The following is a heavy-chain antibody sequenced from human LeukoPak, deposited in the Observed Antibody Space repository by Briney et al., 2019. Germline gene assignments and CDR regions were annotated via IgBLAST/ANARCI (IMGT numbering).Heavy chain of an antibody. CDR3: ARGERAAVATGYDWFDP. J-gene: IGHJ5*02. D-gene: IGHD6-19*01. Sequence: ASVKVSCKASGYTFTSYGVSWVRQAPGQGLEWMGWISAYNGNTNYAQKFQGRVTMTTDSSTSTGYMELRSLRSDDTAVYYCARGERAAVATGYDWFDPWGQGSLVTVSS. V-gene: IGHV1-18*01. CDR1: GYTFTSYG. CDR2: ISAYNGNT.